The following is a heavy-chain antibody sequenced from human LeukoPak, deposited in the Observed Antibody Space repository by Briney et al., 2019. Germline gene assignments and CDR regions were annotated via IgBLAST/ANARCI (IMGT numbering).Heavy chain of an antibody. V-gene: IGHV3-23*01. CDR2: ISDSGDNT. D-gene: IGHD6-19*01. CDR3: AKVRSSSAWYVGIDY. Sequence: PGGSLRLSCAASEFTFSNYAMTWVRQAPGKGLEWVSAISDSGDNTYYADSVKGRVTISRDNSKNTLYLQMNSLRAEDTAVYFCAKVRSSSAWYVGIDYRGQGTLVTVSS. J-gene: IGHJ4*02. CDR1: EFTFSNYA.